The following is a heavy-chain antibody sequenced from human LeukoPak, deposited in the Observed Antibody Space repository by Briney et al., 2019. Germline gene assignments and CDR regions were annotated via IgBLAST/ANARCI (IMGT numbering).Heavy chain of an antibody. CDR1: GFTFSSYG. Sequence: PGGSLRLSCAASGFTFSSYGMHWVPQAPGKGLEYVSAISRNGVSTYYANSVKGRFTITRDNSKNTLYLQMGSMRAEDMAVYYCARAPRGWELLAYYFDYWGQGTLVTVSS. CDR3: ARAPRGWELLAYYFDY. CDR2: ISRNGVST. D-gene: IGHD1-26*01. V-gene: IGHV3-64*01. J-gene: IGHJ4*02.